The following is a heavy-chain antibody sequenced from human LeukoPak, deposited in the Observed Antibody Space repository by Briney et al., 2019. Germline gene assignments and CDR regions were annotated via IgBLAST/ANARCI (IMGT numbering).Heavy chain of an antibody. CDR3: ARPYYYDSSGSKVC. Sequence: SETLSLTCTVSGGSISSSSYYWGWIRQPPGKGLEWIGSIYYSGSTYYNPSLKSRVTISVDTSKNQFSLKLSFVTAADTAVYYCARPYYYDSSGSKVCWGQGTLVTVSS. V-gene: IGHV4-39*01. CDR1: GGSISSSSYY. J-gene: IGHJ4*02. CDR2: IYYSGST. D-gene: IGHD3-22*01.